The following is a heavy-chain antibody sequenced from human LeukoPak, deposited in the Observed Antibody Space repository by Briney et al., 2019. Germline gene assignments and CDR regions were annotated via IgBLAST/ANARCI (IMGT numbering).Heavy chain of an antibody. J-gene: IGHJ3*02. D-gene: IGHD2-21*01. Sequence: PSETLSLTCTASGGSISSYYWSWIRQPPGKGLEWIGYIYYSGSTNYNPSLKSRVTISVDTSKNQFSLKLSSVTAADTAVYYCARLASDAFDIWGQGTMVTVSS. CDR1: GGSISSYY. CDR3: ARLASDAFDI. V-gene: IGHV4-59*08. CDR2: IYYSGST.